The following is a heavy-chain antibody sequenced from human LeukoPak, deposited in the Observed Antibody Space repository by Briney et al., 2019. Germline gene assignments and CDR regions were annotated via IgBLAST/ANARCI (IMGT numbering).Heavy chain of an antibody. CDR2: ISGSGGST. CDR1: GFTFSGYA. CDR3: ATSSGWSAIDY. Sequence: GGSLRLSCAASGFTFSGYAMSWVRQAPGKGLEWVSVISGSGGSTYYADSVKGRFTISRDNSKNTLYLQMNSLRAEDTAVYYCATSSGWSAIDYWGQGTLVTVSS. D-gene: IGHD6-19*01. J-gene: IGHJ4*02. V-gene: IGHV3-23*01.